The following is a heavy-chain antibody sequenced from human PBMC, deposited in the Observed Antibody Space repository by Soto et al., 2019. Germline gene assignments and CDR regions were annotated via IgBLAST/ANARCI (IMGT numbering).Heavy chain of an antibody. Sequence: SETLSLTCTVSGGSISSYYWSWIRQPPGKGLEWIGYIYYSGSTNYNPSLKSRVTISVDTSKNQFSLKLSSVTAADTAVYYCARGSGRQVYNYYGMDVWGQGTTVTVS. CDR2: IYYSGST. CDR3: ARGSGRQVYNYYGMDV. V-gene: IGHV4-59*01. CDR1: GGSISSYY. J-gene: IGHJ6*02. D-gene: IGHD3-10*01.